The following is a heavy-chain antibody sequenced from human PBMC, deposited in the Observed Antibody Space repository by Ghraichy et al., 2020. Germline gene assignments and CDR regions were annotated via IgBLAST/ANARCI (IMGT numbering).Heavy chain of an antibody. V-gene: IGHV3-48*02. CDR2: IHRESKSI. J-gene: IGHJ2*01. CDR3: TRACEDDWYFHF. Sequence: GESLNISCVTSGFPFSNYAMNWVRQAPGKGLEWVSYIHRESKSIYYADSVKGRFSISRDNARNSLYLQMNSLRDEDTAVYYCTRACEDDWYFHFWGRGTLVPVSS. CDR1: GFPFSNYA.